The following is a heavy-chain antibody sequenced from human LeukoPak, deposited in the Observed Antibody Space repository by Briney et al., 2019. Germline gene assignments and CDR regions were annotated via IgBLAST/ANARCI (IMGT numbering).Heavy chain of an antibody. CDR1: GFTFSSYW. D-gene: IGHD5-12*01. CDR3: ARDRPESGYDNDY. V-gene: IGHV3-7*01. Sequence: GGSLRLSCAASGFTFSSYWMSWVRQAPGKGLEWVANIKQDGSEKYYVDSVKGRFTISRDNAKNSLYLQMNSPRAEDTAVYYCARDRPESGYDNDYWGQGTLVTVSS. CDR2: IKQDGSEK. J-gene: IGHJ4*02.